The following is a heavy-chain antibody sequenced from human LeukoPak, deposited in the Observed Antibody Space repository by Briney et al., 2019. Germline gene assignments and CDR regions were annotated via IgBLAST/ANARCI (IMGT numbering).Heavy chain of an antibody. CDR2: IIGSGGST. D-gene: IGHD2-2*01. V-gene: IGHV3-23*01. Sequence: GGSLRLSCVASGFTFSTHAMNWVRQAPGIGLEWVSGIIGSGGSTYYAESVKGRFTISRDKSTNTLYLQMDSLRADDTAVYYCAKNFRFATSADAFDMWGQGTMVAVSS. CDR3: AKNFRFATSADAFDM. J-gene: IGHJ3*02. CDR1: GFTFSTHA.